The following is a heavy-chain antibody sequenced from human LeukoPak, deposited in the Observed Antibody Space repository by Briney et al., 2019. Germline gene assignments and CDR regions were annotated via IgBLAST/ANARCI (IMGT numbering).Heavy chain of an antibody. J-gene: IGHJ4*02. D-gene: IGHD4-23*01. CDR1: GGSISSYY. V-gene: IGHV4-59*01. Sequence: PSETLSLTCTVSGGSISSYYWSWIRQPPGKGLEWIGYIYYSGSTNYNPSLKSRVTISVDTSKNQFSLKLYSVTAADTAVYYCARGRDGGNYTPLDNWGQGTLVTVSS. CDR3: ARGRDGGNYTPLDN. CDR2: IYYSGST.